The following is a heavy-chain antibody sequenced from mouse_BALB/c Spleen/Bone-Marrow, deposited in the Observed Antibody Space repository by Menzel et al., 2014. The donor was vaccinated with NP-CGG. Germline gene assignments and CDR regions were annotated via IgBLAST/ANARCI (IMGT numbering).Heavy chain of an antibody. CDR3: TYAIDY. Sequence: QVQLQQSGAELVRPGASVKLSCKALGYKFTDYEMHWVKQTPVHGLEWIGAIHPGSGSTAYNQKFKGKATVTADKSSSTVYMELSRLTSDDSAFYYCTYAIDYWGQGTSVTVSS. V-gene: IGHV1-15*01. CDR1: GYKFTDYE. J-gene: IGHJ4*01. CDR2: IHPGSGST.